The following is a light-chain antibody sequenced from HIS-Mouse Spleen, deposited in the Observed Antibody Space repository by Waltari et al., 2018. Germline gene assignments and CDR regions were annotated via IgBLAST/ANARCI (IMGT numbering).Light chain of an antibody. Sequence: SYELTHPPPVSVSPGQTPRITCSGDPLQKKDAYCYQQKSGQAPVLVIYEDSKRPSGIPERFSGSSSGTMATLTISGAQVEDEADYYCYSTDSSGNHRVFGGGTKLTVL. CDR3: YSTDSSGNHRV. CDR2: EDS. CDR1: PLQKKD. V-gene: IGLV3-10*01. J-gene: IGLJ2*01.